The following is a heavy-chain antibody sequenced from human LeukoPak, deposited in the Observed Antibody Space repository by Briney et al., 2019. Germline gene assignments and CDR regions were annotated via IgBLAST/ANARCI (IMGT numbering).Heavy chain of an antibody. CDR1: GGSFSGYY. D-gene: IGHD3-22*01. CDR3: ATTITMIVVARRGIDY. Sequence: SETLSLTCAVYGGSFSGYYWSWIRRPPGKGLEWIGEINHSGSTNYNPSLKSRVTISVDTSKNQFSLKLSSVTAADTAVYYCATTITMIVVARRGIDYWGQGTLVTVSS. J-gene: IGHJ4*02. V-gene: IGHV4-34*01. CDR2: INHSGST.